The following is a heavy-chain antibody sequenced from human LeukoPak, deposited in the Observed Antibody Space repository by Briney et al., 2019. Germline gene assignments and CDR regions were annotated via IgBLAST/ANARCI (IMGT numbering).Heavy chain of an antibody. D-gene: IGHD3-22*01. J-gene: IGHJ4*02. CDR2: ISASDGTT. Sequence: GGSLRLSCAASGFTFSNYAMTWVRQAPGKGLEWVSVISASDGTTSYADSVKGRFTISRDNSKNTLFMQMNSLRAEDTAVYYCAKPYYYESSGLVYYFDYWGQGSPVTVSS. V-gene: IGHV3-23*01. CDR1: GFTFSNYA. CDR3: AKPYYYESSGLVYYFDY.